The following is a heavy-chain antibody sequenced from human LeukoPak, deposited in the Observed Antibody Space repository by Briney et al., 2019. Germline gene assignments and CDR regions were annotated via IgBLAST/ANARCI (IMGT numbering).Heavy chain of an antibody. CDR3: ARVGAAAGTSDY. D-gene: IGHD6-13*01. Sequence: AGGSLRLSCAASGFTFSSYSMNWVRQAPGKGLEWVSSISSSSSYIYYADSVKGRFTISRDNAKNSLYLQMNSLRAEDTAVYYCARVGAAAGTSDYWGQGTLVTVSS. CDR2: ISSSSSYI. CDR1: GFTFSSYS. J-gene: IGHJ4*02. V-gene: IGHV3-21*01.